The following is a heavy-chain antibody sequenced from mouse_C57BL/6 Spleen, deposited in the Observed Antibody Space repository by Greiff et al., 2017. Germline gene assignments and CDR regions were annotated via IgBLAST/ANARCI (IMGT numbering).Heavy chain of an antibody. CDR1: GYTFTSYW. CDR2: IDPSDSYT. CDR3: ARAWDAWFAY. Sequence: QVQLQQPGAELVRPGTSVKLSCKASGYTFTSYWMHWVKQRPGQGLEWIGVIDPSDSYTNYNQKFKGKATLTVDTSSSSAYMQLSSLTSEDSAVYDCARAWDAWFAYWGQGTLVTVSA. J-gene: IGHJ3*01. D-gene: IGHD4-1*01. V-gene: IGHV1-59*01.